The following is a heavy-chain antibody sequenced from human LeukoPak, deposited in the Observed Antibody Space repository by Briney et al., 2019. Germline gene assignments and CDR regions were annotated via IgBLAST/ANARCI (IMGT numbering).Heavy chain of an antibody. D-gene: IGHD3-10*01. Sequence: GGSLRLSCAASGFTFSNYWMNWVRQAPGKGLEWVANIKQDGSEKYYVDSVKGRFTISRDNAKNSLYLQMNSVRAEDTAVYYCARGTNFYGSGSYYPFDYWGQGILVTVSS. CDR2: IKQDGSEK. CDR1: GFTFSNYW. J-gene: IGHJ4*02. CDR3: ARGTNFYGSGSYYPFDY. V-gene: IGHV3-7*01.